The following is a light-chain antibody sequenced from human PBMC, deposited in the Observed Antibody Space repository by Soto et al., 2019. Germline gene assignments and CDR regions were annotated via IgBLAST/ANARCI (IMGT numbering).Light chain of an antibody. J-gene: IGKJ1*01. CDR1: QGISKY. V-gene: IGKV3-11*01. Sequence: EMILTQSPATLSLSPGERATLSCKTSQGISKYIAWYQQKPGQPPRLLIYDASIRATGIPARFSGNGSRTDFTLTITSLEPEDFALYYCQQYGISPWTFGQGTKVEIK. CDR3: QQYGISPWT. CDR2: DAS.